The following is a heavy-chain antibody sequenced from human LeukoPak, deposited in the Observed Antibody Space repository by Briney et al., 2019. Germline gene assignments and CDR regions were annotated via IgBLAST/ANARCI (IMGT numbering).Heavy chain of an antibody. Sequence: SQTLSLTCTVSGGSISSGDYYWSWIRQPPGKGLEWVGSVYYIGSPHYNPSLKSRATVSVDTSSNRFSLRLTSLTAADSALYYCAGGRDAFDIWGQGTMVTVSS. CDR2: VYYIGSP. CDR3: AGGRDAFDI. J-gene: IGHJ3*02. CDR1: GGSISSGDYY. V-gene: IGHV4-30-4*01.